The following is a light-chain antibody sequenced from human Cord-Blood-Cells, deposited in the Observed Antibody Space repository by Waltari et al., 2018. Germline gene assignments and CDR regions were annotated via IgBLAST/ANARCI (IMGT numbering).Light chain of an antibody. Sequence: DIQMTQSPSSLSASVGDRVTITCRASQSISSYLNWYQQKPGKAPKLLIYAASSLQSGVPSRFSGSGSGTDFTLTISSLQPEYFATYYCQQIYSTAFTFGPGTKVDIK. CDR2: AAS. J-gene: IGKJ3*01. CDR3: QQIYSTAFT. V-gene: IGKV1-39*01. CDR1: QSISSY.